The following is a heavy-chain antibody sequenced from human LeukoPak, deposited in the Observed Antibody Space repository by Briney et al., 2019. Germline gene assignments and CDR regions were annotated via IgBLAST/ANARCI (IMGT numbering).Heavy chain of an antibody. CDR3: ARVGTTVTYNWFDP. J-gene: IGHJ5*02. CDR2: INHSGST. V-gene: IGHV4-34*01. Sequence: SETLSLTCAVYGGSFSGYYWSWIRQPPGKGLEWIGEINHSGSTNYNPSLKSRVTISVDTSKNQFSLKLSSVTAADTAVYYCARVGTTVTYNWFDPWGQGTLVTVSS. D-gene: IGHD4-17*01. CDR1: GGSFSGYY.